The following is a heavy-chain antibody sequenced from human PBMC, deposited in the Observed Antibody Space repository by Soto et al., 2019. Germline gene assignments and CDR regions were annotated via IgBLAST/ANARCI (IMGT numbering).Heavy chain of an antibody. V-gene: IGHV3-30-3*01. J-gene: IGHJ5*01. CDR1: GFAFSSYS. Sequence: GSLRLSCAASGFAFSSYSMHWVRQAPGKGLEWLAIISFDGSNKYYADFVKGRFTVSRDNSKNTLYLQMTSLKPEDTAVYYCARDPSREIVAFIPNWFDSWGQGTLVTVSS. CDR2: ISFDGSNK. CDR3: ARDPSREIVAFIPNWFDS. D-gene: IGHD2-21*01.